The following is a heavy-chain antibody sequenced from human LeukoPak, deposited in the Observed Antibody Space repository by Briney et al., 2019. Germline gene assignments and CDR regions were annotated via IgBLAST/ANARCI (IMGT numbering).Heavy chain of an antibody. J-gene: IGHJ4*02. CDR3: ARRDSSGWYSPFDY. V-gene: IGHV5-51*01. Sequence: ASVKVSCKASGYTFTSYWIVWVRQLPGKGLEWMGFIFPGDSDTRYSPSFEGQVTVSADRSINTAYLQWRSLKASDTAMYYCARRDSSGWYSPFDYWGQGTLVTVSP. CDR1: GYTFTSYW. D-gene: IGHD6-19*01. CDR2: IFPGDSDT.